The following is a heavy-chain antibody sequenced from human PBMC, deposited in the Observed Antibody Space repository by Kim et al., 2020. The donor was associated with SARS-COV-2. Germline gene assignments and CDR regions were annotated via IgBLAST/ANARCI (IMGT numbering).Heavy chain of an antibody. V-gene: IGHV3-23*01. CDR1: GFTFSTYA. D-gene: IGHD5-18*01. J-gene: IGHJ4*02. CDR3: AKAQGYNFFDS. Sequence: GGSLRLSCAASGFTFSTYAMNWVRQAPGKGLEWVSAIRDSGDSTYYADSVKGRFTISRDNFKNVLYLHMNSLRADDTAVYYCAKAQGYNFFDSWGQGALVTVSS. CDR2: IRDSGDST.